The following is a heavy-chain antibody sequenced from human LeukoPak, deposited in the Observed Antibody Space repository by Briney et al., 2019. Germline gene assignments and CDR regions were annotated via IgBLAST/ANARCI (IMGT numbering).Heavy chain of an antibody. V-gene: IGHV3-74*01. CDR2: IKNDGSGT. D-gene: IGHD6-13*01. Sequence: GGSLRLSCAASGFTFSSYAMHWVRQPPGKGLVWVSSIKNDGSGTWYADSVQGRFTISRDDAKNTLYLQMNSLRGDDTAVYYCARAGGPSAGYNWFDPWGQGTLVTVSS. CDR1: GFTFSSYA. J-gene: IGHJ5*02. CDR3: ARAGGPSAGYNWFDP.